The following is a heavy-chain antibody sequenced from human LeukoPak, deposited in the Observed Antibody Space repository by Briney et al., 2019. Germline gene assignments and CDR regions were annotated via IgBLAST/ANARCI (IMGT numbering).Heavy chain of an antibody. CDR1: GASVSSGGYF. Sequence: SETLSLTCTVAGASVSSGGYFWNWIRQSPGKGLEWIGYIEYSGSTNYDPSFKSRVTISDDTSKNQISLRLTSVNFADTAIYFCARAAGGSRFNYFDYWGQGTLVTLAT. CDR3: ARAAGGSRFNYFDY. J-gene: IGHJ4*02. CDR2: IEYSGST. V-gene: IGHV4-61*08. D-gene: IGHD6-13*01.